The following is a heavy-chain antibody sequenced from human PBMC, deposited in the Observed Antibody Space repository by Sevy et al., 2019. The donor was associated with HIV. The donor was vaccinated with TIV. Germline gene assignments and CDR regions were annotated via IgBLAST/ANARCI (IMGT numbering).Heavy chain of an antibody. CDR2: IYYSGST. D-gene: IGHD1-7*01. Sequence: SETLSLTCTVSGCSISSYYWSWIRQPPGKGLEWIGYIYYSGSTNYNPSLKSRVTISADTSKNQFSLKLSSVTAADTAVYYCAGNSLYFDYWGQGTLVTVSS. J-gene: IGHJ4*02. CDR3: AGNSLYFDY. CDR1: GCSISSYY. V-gene: IGHV4-59*13.